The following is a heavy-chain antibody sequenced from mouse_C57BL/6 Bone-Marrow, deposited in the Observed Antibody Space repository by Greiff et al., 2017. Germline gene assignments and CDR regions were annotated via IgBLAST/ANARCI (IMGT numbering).Heavy chain of an antibody. V-gene: IGHV5-17*01. CDR3: ARTYYDYDGYYFDY. J-gene: IGHJ2*01. CDR1: GFTFSDYG. CDR2: ISSGSSTI. D-gene: IGHD2-4*01. Sequence: EVHLVESGGGLVKPGGSLKLSCAASGFTFSDYGMHWVRQAPEKGLEWVAYISSGSSTIYYADTVKGRFTISRDNAKNTLFLQMTSLRSEDTAMYYCARTYYDYDGYYFDYWGQGTTLTVSS.